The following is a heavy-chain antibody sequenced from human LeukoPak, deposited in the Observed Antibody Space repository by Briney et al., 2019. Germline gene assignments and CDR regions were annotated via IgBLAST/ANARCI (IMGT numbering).Heavy chain of an antibody. Sequence: SETLSLTCTVSGYSISSGYYWGWIRQPPGKGLEWIGSMYHSGSTYDNPSLQSRVTISVDTSKNQFSLKLSSVTAADTALYACARVRNNWNDGVGSRWYMDVWGKGTTVTTSS. CDR3: ARVRNNWNDGVGSRWYMDV. J-gene: IGHJ6*03. V-gene: IGHV4-38-2*02. D-gene: IGHD1-1*01. CDR1: GYSISSGYY. CDR2: MYHSGST.